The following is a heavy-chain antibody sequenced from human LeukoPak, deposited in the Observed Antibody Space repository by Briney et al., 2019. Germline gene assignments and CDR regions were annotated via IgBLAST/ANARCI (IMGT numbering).Heavy chain of an antibody. D-gene: IGHD3-10*01. V-gene: IGHV3-74*01. CDR3: AIGGTYGSGS. Sequence: GGSLRLSCAASGFPFANTWMHWVRQAPGKGLVWVSLINNDGSTTNYADSVKGRFTISRDNAKNTVYLQMDSLRAEDTAVYYCAIGGTYGSGSWGQGTLVTVSS. J-gene: IGHJ4*02. CDR1: GFPFANTW. CDR2: INNDGSTT.